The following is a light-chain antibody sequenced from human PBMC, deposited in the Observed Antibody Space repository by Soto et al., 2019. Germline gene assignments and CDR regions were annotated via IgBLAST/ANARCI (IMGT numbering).Light chain of an antibody. Sequence: ILLTQSPSTPSVSPGERCTLTCRASQSISRWLAWYQQKPGQGPRLLIYGASSRASGIPERFSGSGSGTDFTLTIDRLEPEDFALYYCQQYGSSPPTFGQGTKVDIK. CDR1: QSISRW. J-gene: IGKJ1*01. V-gene: IGKV3-20*01. CDR2: GAS. CDR3: QQYGSSPPT.